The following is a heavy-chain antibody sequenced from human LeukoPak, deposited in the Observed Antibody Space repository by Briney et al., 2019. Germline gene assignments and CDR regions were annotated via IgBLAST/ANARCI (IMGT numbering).Heavy chain of an antibody. Sequence: SETLSLTCTVSGGSISSSSYYWGWIRQPPGKGLEWIESIYYSGSTYYNPSLKSRVTISVDTSKNQFSLKLSSVTAADTAVYYCARGAVATANSYYYYYGMDVWGQGTTVTVSS. V-gene: IGHV4-39*07. D-gene: IGHD2-15*01. CDR1: GGSISSSSYY. J-gene: IGHJ6*02. CDR3: ARGAVATANSYYYYYGMDV. CDR2: IYYSGST.